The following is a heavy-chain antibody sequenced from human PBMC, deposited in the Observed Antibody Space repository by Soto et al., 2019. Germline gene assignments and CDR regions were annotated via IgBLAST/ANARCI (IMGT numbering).Heavy chain of an antibody. V-gene: IGHV3-74*01. CDR3: ARDLFSDYPRPDYYYYGMDV. CDR1: VFTFSSYW. D-gene: IGHD4-17*01. CDR2: INSDGSST. J-gene: IGHJ6*02. Sequence: WWSLRLSCSASVFTFSSYWMHWFRQAPGKGLVWVSRINSDGSSTSYADSVKGRFTISRDNAKNTLYLQMNSLRAEDTAVYYCARDLFSDYPRPDYYYYGMDVWGQGTTVTVSS.